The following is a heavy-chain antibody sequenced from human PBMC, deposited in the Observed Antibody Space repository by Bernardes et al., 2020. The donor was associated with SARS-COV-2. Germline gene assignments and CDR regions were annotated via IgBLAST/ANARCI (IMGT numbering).Heavy chain of an antibody. Sequence: GRSLRLSCAASGFSFSIYAMTCVRQAPGKGLEWVSSIRVSVDTTHYADSVRGRFTISRDNSKNTLFLQMNSLRAEDTAVYYCAKPVQWIVGLEYWGPGTLVTVSS. CDR3: AKPVQWIVGLEY. J-gene: IGHJ4*02. D-gene: IGHD6-19*01. CDR1: GFSFSIYA. CDR2: IRVSVDTT. V-gene: IGHV3-23*01.